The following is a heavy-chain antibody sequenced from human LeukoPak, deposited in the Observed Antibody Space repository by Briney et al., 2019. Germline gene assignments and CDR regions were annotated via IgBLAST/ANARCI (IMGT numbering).Heavy chain of an antibody. CDR3: AKMDCGGDCYPGDFDY. CDR2: IRYDGSNK. CDR1: GFTLSNYG. Sequence: PGGSLRLSCAASGFTLSNYGMHWVRQAPGKGLEWVTFIRYDGSNKYYADSVKGRFTISRDNFKNTLYLQMNSLRAEDTAVYYCAKMDCGGDCYPGDFDYWGQGTLVTVSS. V-gene: IGHV3-30*02. J-gene: IGHJ4*02. D-gene: IGHD2-21*02.